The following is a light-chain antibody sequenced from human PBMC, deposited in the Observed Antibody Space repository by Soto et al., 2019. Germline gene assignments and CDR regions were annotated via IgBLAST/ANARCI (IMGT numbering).Light chain of an antibody. V-gene: IGKV3-20*01. CDR3: QQFSSYPLT. CDR2: DAS. CDR1: QTVRNNY. Sequence: EFVLTQSPGTLSLSPGERATLSCRASQTVRNNYLAWYQQKPGQAPRLLNYDASSRATGIPDRFSGGGSGTDFTLTISRLEPEDFAVYYCQQFSSYPLTFGGGTKVDI. J-gene: IGKJ4*01.